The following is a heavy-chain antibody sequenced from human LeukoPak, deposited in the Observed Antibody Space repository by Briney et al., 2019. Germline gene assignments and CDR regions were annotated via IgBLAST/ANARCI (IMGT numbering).Heavy chain of an antibody. CDR1: GFTFSSYS. CDR2: ISSSSSYI. J-gene: IGHJ3*02. D-gene: IGHD6-13*01. Sequence: GGSLRLSCAASGFTFSSYSMNWVRQAPGKGLEWVSSISSSSSYIYYADSVKGRFTVSRDNAKNSLYLQMNSLRAEDTAVYYCARVGKYSSSWYAFDIWGQGTMVTVSS. CDR3: ARVGKYSSSWYAFDI. V-gene: IGHV3-21*01.